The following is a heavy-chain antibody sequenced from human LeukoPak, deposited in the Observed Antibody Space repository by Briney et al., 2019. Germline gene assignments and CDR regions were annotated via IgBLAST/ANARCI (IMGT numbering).Heavy chain of an antibody. D-gene: IGHD6-13*01. V-gene: IGHV5-51*01. CDR2: IYPGGSDT. CDR1: GYSFPNYW. CDR3: ARGPLTASGHFDF. Sequence: GESLMISCQASGYSFPNYWIGWVRQKPGKGLEYVGIIYPGGSDTRYNPSFQGQVTISADKSINTAYLQWSSLKASDTALYYCARGPLTASGHFDFWGRGTLVTVSS. J-gene: IGHJ4*02.